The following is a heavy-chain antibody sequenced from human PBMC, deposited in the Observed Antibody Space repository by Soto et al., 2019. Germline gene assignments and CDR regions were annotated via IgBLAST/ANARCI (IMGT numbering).Heavy chain of an antibody. Sequence: ASVKVSCKASGYTFTGYYMHWVRQVPGQGLEWMGWINPNSGDTKYVQEFQGRVTMTRDTSISTAYMELSRLRSDDTAVYYCASFLCSSSSRYLFYGMDVWGQGAPVTVS. J-gene: IGHJ6*02. CDR3: ASFLCSSSSRYLFYGMDV. CDR2: INPNSGDT. D-gene: IGHD2-15*01. V-gene: IGHV1-2*02. CDR1: GYTFTGYY.